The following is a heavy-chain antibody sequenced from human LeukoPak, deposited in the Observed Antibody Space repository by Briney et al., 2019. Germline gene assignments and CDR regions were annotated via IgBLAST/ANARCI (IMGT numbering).Heavy chain of an antibody. V-gene: IGHV4-4*02. D-gene: IGHD1-26*01. CDR1: GGSISSSNW. CDR2: IYHSGST. Sequence: SETLSLTCAVSGGSISSSNWWSWVRQPPGKGLEWIGEIYHSGSTNYNPSLKSRVTISVDKSKNQFSLKLSSVTAADTTVYYCARDRDSGSYYGSGYWGQGTLVTVSS. CDR3: ARDRDSGSYYGSGY. J-gene: IGHJ4*02.